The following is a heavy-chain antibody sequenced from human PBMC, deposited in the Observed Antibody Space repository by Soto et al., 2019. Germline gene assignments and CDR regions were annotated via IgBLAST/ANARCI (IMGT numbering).Heavy chain of an antibody. J-gene: IGHJ6*04. V-gene: IGHV4-30-2*01. CDR1: RGAISSGGYS. CDR2: IYHSGSN. Sequence: QLQLQESGSGLVKPSQTLSPTGAVSRGAISSGGYSWTWIRQPPGKGLEWIGYIYHSGSNYYNPSLKSRVTISVDRSKNQVSLKLSSVTAADPAGYYCARVPDVWGKGNTVTVSS. CDR3: ARVPDV.